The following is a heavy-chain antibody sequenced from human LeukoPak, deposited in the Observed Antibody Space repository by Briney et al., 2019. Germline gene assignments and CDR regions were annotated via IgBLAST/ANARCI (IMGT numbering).Heavy chain of an antibody. J-gene: IGHJ3*02. CDR1: GYTFTNYY. Sequence: GASVKVSCKASGYTFTNYYIHWVRQAPGQGLEWIGIINPGGRSTSYAQKFQGRVTMTRDTSISTAYMELSRLRSNDTAVYYCARDATWYYDILTGYYKGGAFDIWGQGTMVTVSS. V-gene: IGHV1-46*01. CDR3: ARDATWYYDILTGYYKGGAFDI. CDR2: INPGGRST. D-gene: IGHD3-9*01.